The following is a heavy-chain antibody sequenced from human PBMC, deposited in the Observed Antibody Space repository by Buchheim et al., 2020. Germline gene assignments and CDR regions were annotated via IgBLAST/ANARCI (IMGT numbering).Heavy chain of an antibody. D-gene: IGHD3-22*01. J-gene: IGHJ4*02. CDR1: GFTFSSYG. CDR3: ARGEYYYDSSGPDY. V-gene: IGHV3-33*01. Sequence: QVQLVESGGGVVQPGRSLRLSCAASGFTFSSYGMHWVRQAPGKGLEWVAVIWYDGSNKYYADSVKGRFTISRDNSKNKLYQQMNSLRAEDTAVYYCARGEYYYDSSGPDYWGQGTL. CDR2: IWYDGSNK.